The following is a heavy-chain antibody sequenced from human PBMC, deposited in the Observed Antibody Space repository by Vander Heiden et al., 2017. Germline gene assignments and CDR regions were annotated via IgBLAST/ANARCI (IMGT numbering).Heavy chain of an antibody. CDR1: GGSISSGGYY. D-gene: IGHD2-15*01. CDR2: IYYSGST. V-gene: IGHV4-31*03. CDR3: AREREGYCSGGSCYSVLDYYYYYGMDV. Sequence: QVQLQESGPGLVKPSQTLSLTCTVPGGSISSGGYYWSWIRQHPGKGLEWIGYIYYSGSTYYNPSLKSRVTISVDTSKNQFSLKLSSVTAADTAVYYCAREREGYCSGGSCYSVLDYYYYYGMDVWGQGTTVTVSS. J-gene: IGHJ6*02.